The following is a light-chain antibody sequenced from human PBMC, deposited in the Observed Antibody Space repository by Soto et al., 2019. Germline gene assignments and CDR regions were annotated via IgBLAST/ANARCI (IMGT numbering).Light chain of an antibody. V-gene: IGLV1-47*01. CDR2: RNN. CDR1: SSNIGSNY. Sequence: QAVVTQPPSASGTPGQRVTISCSGSSSNIGSNYVYWYQQLPGTAPKLLIYRNNQRPSGVPDRFSGSKSGTSASLAISGLRSEDEADYYCAAWDDSLSRYVFGTGTKVTVL. CDR3: AAWDDSLSRYV. J-gene: IGLJ1*01.